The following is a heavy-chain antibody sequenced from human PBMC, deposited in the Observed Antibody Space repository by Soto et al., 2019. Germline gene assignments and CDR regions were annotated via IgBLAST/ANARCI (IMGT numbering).Heavy chain of an antibody. J-gene: IGHJ6*03. D-gene: IGHD2-15*01. CDR2: INPSGGST. Sequence: GASVKVSCKASGYTFTSYYIHWVRQAPGQGLEWMGIINPSGGSTSYAQKFQGRVTMTRDTSTSTVYMELSSLRSEDTAVYYCARDTTNCSGGSCYLKYYYMDVWGKGTTVTVSS. V-gene: IGHV1-46*03. CDR3: ARDTTNCSGGSCYLKYYYMDV. CDR1: GYTFTSYY.